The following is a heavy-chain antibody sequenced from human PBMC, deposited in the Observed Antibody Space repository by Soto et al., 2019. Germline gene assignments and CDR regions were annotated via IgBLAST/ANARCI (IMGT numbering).Heavy chain of an antibody. CDR3: AREGTD. J-gene: IGHJ4*02. D-gene: IGHD1-1*01. CDR2: ISYDGSYK. CDR1: GFTFSSFA. Sequence: QVQLVESGGGVVQPGRSLRLSCAASGFTFSSFAMHWVRQAPGKGLEWVAVISYDGSYKYYADSVKGRFTISRDNSKNTLFLHMNSLRAEDTAVYYCAREGTDWGQGTLVTVSS. V-gene: IGHV3-30-3*01.